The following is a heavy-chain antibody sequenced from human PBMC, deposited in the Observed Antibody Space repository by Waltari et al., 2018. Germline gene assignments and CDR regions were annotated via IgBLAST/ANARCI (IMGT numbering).Heavy chain of an antibody. Sequence: QVQLVQSGAEVKKPGSSVKVSCKASGGTFSSYAISWVRQAPGHGLEWMGGIIPILGIANYAQKFQGRVTITADESTSTAYMELSSVRSEDTAVYYCAGDRVVQGVTDNWFDPWGQGTLVTVSS. V-gene: IGHV1-69*04. CDR1: GGTFSSYA. CDR3: AGDRVVQGVTDNWFDP. J-gene: IGHJ5*02. D-gene: IGHD3-10*01. CDR2: IIPILGIA.